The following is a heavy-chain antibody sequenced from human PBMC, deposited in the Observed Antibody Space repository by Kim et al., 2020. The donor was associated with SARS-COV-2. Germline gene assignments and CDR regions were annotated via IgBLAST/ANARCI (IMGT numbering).Heavy chain of an antibody. J-gene: IGHJ6*02. V-gene: IGHV3-33*06. CDR3: AKDGRRTHYYQQMEL. D-gene: IGHD1-26*01. Sequence: ADSVKGRFTISRDNSKNTLYLQMSSLRVEDTAVYYCAKDGRRTHYYQQMELWGQGTTVTVSS.